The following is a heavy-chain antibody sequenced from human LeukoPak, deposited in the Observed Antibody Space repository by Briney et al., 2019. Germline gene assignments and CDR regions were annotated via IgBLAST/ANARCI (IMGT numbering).Heavy chain of an antibody. CDR2: HSGSS. V-gene: IGHV4-38-2*01. J-gene: IGHJ4*02. D-gene: IGHD1-26*01. CDR1: GYSISSGYY. CDR3: AGRIVPDY. Sequence: SETLSLTCAVSGYSISSGYYWGWIRQPPGKGLGWIGSHSGSSYYNPSLKSRVTISVDTSKNQFSLKLSSVTAADKAVYYCAGRIVPDYWGQGTLVTVSS.